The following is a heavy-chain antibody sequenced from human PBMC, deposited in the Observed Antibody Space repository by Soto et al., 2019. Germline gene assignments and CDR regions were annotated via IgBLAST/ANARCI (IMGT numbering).Heavy chain of an antibody. J-gene: IGHJ5*02. CDR2: MNVYNGNT. D-gene: IGHD2-2*01. Sequence: QVQLVQSGAEVKKPGASVKVSCKTSGYTFTSYSIRWVRQAPGQGLEWMGWMNVYNGNTKYAQNLQGRVTMTTDTSTSTAYMELRSLRSDDTAVYYCARDLAVGWFDPWGQGTLVTVSS. CDR3: ARDLAVGWFDP. CDR1: GYTFTSYS. V-gene: IGHV1-18*01.